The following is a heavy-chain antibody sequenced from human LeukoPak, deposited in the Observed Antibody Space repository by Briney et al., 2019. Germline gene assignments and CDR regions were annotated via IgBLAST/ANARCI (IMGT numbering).Heavy chain of an antibody. V-gene: IGHV3-9*01. CDR3: AKSMAGGSGPGDY. Sequence: GGSLRLSCAASGFTFDDYAMHWVRQAPGKGLEWVSGISWNSGSIGYADSVKGRFTISRDNAKNSLYLQMNSLRAEDTALYYCAKSMAGGSGPGDYWGQGTLVTVSS. D-gene: IGHD2-15*01. CDR2: ISWNSGSI. J-gene: IGHJ4*02. CDR1: GFTFDDYA.